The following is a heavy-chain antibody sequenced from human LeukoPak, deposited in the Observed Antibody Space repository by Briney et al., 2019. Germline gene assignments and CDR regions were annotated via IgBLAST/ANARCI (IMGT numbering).Heavy chain of an antibody. Sequence: ASVKVSCKASGYTFTGYYMHWVRQAPGQGLEWMGWINPNSGGTNYAQKFQGRVTMTRDTSISTAYMELSRLRSDDTAVYYCATYYRYYYDSSGYLVWGQGTLVTVSS. CDR2: INPNSGGT. CDR1: GYTFTGYY. V-gene: IGHV1-2*02. J-gene: IGHJ4*02. CDR3: ATYYRYYYDSSGYLV. D-gene: IGHD3-22*01.